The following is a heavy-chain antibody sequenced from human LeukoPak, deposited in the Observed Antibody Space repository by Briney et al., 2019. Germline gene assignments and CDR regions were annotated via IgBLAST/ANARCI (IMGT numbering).Heavy chain of an antibody. CDR3: ASGEAYYDFWSGYKAFDY. CDR2: IIPIFGTA. V-gene: IGHV1-69*13. J-gene: IGHJ4*02. Sequence: ASVKVSCKASGGTFSSYAISWVRQAPGQGLEWMGGIIPIFGTANYAQKFQGRVTITADESTSTAYMELSSLRSEDTAVYYCASGEAYYDFWSGYKAFDYWGQGTLVTVSS. CDR1: GGTFSSYA. D-gene: IGHD3-3*01.